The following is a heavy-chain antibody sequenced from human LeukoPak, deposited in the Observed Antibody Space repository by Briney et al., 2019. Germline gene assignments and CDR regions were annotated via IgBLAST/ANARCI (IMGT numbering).Heavy chain of an antibody. CDR1: GVSISSSNSY. Sequence: SETLSLTCTVSGVSISSSNSYWGWIRQPPGKGLEWIGSIYYSGNTYYNASLKSQFSISIDTSKNQFSLKLTSVIAADTAVYYCARQTGSGLFILPGGQGTLVTVSS. CDR2: IYYSGNT. D-gene: IGHD3/OR15-3a*01. CDR3: ARQTGSGLFILP. V-gene: IGHV4-39*01. J-gene: IGHJ4*02.